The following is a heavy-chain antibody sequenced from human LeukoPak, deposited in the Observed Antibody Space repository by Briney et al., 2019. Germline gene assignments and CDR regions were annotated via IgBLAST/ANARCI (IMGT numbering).Heavy chain of an antibody. CDR3: ATDVNRGVSDI. Sequence: GGSLRLSCEASGFTFSNYCMSWVRQAPGKGLEWVSNIKGDGSVKDSLDSVKGRFTISRDNPKNSVYLQMNRLRAEDTAVYYCATDVNRGVSDIRGQGTMVTVSS. CDR2: IKGDGSVK. CDR1: GFTFSNYC. V-gene: IGHV3-7*03. J-gene: IGHJ3*02.